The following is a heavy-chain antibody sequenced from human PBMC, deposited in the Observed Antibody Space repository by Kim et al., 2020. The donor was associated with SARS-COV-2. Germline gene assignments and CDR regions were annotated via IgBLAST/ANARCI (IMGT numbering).Heavy chain of an antibody. D-gene: IGHD6-13*01. V-gene: IGHV7-4-1*02. Sequence: AQGFTGRFVFSLDTSVSTAYLQISSLKAEDTAVYYCARVFMQQLENYFDYWGQGTLVTVSS. CDR3: ARVFMQQLENYFDY. J-gene: IGHJ4*02.